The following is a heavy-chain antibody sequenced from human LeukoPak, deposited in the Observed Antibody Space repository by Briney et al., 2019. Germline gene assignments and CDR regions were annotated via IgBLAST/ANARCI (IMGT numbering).Heavy chain of an antibody. D-gene: IGHD4-17*01. V-gene: IGHV1-2*03. CDR2: IHPGRGDT. J-gene: IGHJ4*02. Sequence: LGASVKVSCKALGYTFTDHYFHWLRQAPGQGLEWMGWIHPGRGDTNYAQKFQGRVSLTRDTSINTTYMELSSLRSDDTAVYYCARGERDGDLDSWGQGTLVTVSS. CDR1: GYTFTDHY. CDR3: ARGERDGDLDS.